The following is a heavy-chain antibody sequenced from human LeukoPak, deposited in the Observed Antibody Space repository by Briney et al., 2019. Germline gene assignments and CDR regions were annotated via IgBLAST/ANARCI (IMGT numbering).Heavy chain of an antibody. CDR1: GFTVSSNY. Sequence: GSLRLSCAASGFTVSSNYMSWVRQAPGEGLEWIGSMYSSGSTYYNPSLKSRVTIFVDTSKNQFSLKLTSVTAADTAVYYCARLGYSSSWYWFDPWGQGTLVTVSS. V-gene: IGHV4-39*01. CDR3: ARLGYSSSWYWFDP. CDR2: MYSSGST. D-gene: IGHD6-13*01. J-gene: IGHJ5*02.